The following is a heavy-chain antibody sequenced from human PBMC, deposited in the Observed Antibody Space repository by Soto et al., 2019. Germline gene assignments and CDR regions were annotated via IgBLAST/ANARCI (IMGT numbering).Heavy chain of an antibody. Sequence: PSETLSLTCTVSGGSISSSSFHWGWIRQPPGKGPEWIGSIYYSGSTYYSPSLKSRVTISVDTSKNQFSLKLSSVTAADTAVYYGARRERAAGTDWWFDPWGQGTLVTVSS. V-gene: IGHV4-39*01. J-gene: IGHJ5*02. D-gene: IGHD6-13*01. CDR2: IYYSGST. CDR1: GGSISSSSFH. CDR3: ARRERAAGTDWWFDP.